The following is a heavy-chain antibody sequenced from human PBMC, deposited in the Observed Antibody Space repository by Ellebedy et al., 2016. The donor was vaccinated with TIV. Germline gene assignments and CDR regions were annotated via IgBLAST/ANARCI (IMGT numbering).Heavy chain of an antibody. D-gene: IGHD5-24*01. Sequence: GESLKISCAASGFTLSSYSMNWVRQAPGKGLEWVSSISSTSTYIYYADSVKGRFTISRDNSKNTLYLQVNSLRAEDTAVYYCAKSRWLQPDYDYWGQGTLVTVSS. V-gene: IGHV3-21*01. CDR3: AKSRWLQPDYDY. CDR1: GFTLSSYS. CDR2: ISSTSTYI. J-gene: IGHJ4*02.